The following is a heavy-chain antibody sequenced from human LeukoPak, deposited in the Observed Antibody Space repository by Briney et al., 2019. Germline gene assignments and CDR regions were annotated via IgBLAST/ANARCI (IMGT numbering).Heavy chain of an antibody. CDR2: IYYSAST. D-gene: IGHD2-15*01. Sequence: SETLSLTCTVSGGSISSYYWSWIRQPPGKGLEWIGYIYYSASTDYNPSLKSRVTMSVATSKNQFSLRLSSVTAADTAVYHCARLGRSGIYFDYWGQGLLVTVS. CDR3: ARLGRSGIYFDY. CDR1: GGSISSYY. J-gene: IGHJ4*02. V-gene: IGHV4-59*01.